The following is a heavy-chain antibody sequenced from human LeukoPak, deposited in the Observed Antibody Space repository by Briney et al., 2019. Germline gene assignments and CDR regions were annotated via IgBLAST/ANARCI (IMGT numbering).Heavy chain of an antibody. V-gene: IGHV1-69*06. J-gene: IGHJ4*02. D-gene: IGHD4-11*01. CDR3: ARGPYTDY. Sequence: SVKVSCKASGGTFNSYAISWVRQAPGQGLEWMGGIIPIFGTTNYARKFRGRVTLTADKSTRTAYMELSSLRSEDTAVYYCARGPYTDYWGQGTLVTVSS. CDR1: GGTFNSYA. CDR2: IIPIFGTT.